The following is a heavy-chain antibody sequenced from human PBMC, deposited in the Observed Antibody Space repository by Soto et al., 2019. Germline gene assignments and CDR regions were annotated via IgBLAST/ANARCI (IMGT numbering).Heavy chain of an antibody. D-gene: IGHD2-8*01. CDR1: GFSFSAYA. CDR3: AKVRLTDYLRYAPHL. CDR2: LVGSGADK. J-gene: IGHJ3*01. Sequence: PGGSLRLSCAASGFSFSAYAMNWVRQAPGKGLQWVSGLVGSGADKNYADSVRGRFTVSRDNSKNTLYLQMNSLRDEDTAVYYCAKVRLTDYLRYAPHLWGQGTLVTVSS. V-gene: IGHV3-23*01.